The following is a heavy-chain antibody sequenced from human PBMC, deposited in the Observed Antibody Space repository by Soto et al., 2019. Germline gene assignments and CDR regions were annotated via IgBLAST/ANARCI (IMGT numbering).Heavy chain of an antibody. CDR3: ARGGKRIAAAGTRWFDP. CDR2: INHSGST. D-gene: IGHD6-13*01. Sequence: QVQLQQWGAGLLKPSETLSLTCAVYGGSFSGYYWSWIRQPPGKGLEWIGEINHSGSTNYNPSLKCRVTISVDNSKNQFSMKLRSVTAADTAVYYCARGGKRIAAAGTRWFDPWGQGTLVTVSS. CDR1: GGSFSGYY. V-gene: IGHV4-34*01. J-gene: IGHJ5*02.